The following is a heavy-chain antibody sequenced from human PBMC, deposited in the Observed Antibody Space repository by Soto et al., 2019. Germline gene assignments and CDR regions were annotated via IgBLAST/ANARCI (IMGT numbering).Heavy chain of an antibody. J-gene: IGHJ4*02. D-gene: IGHD1-26*01. CDR3: ARDKGGLDY. V-gene: IGHV1-18*01. CDR2: ISAYNGNT. Sequence: QVQLVQSGAEVKKPGASVKVSCRASGYTFSSFGISWVRQAPGQGLERMGWISAYNGNTAYEQNFQGRVTLTTDTSTSTAYMELRSLRSGDTAIYYCARDKGGLDYWGQGTLVSVSS. CDR1: GYTFSSFG.